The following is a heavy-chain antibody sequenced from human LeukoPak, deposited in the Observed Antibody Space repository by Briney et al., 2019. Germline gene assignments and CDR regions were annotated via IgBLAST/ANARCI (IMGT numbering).Heavy chain of an antibody. J-gene: IGHJ4*02. Sequence: PGGSLRLSCAASGFTFSSYSMNWVRQAPGKGLEWVSAISGSGGSTYYADSVKGRFISSRDNTKNSLYLQMNSLRAEDTAIYYCARDLRIVSGSYLDYWGQGTLVTVSS. CDR1: GFTFSSYS. D-gene: IGHD1-26*01. V-gene: IGHV3-21*01. CDR2: ISGSGGST. CDR3: ARDLRIVSGSYLDY.